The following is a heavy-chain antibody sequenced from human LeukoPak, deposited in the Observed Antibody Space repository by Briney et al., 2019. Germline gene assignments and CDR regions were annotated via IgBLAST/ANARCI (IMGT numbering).Heavy chain of an antibody. D-gene: IGHD3-10*01. Sequence: SETLPLTCAVYGGSFSGYYWSWIRQPPGKGLEWIGEINHSGSTNYNPSLKSRVTISVDTSKNQFSLKLSSVTAADTAVYYCAREYGSGTHIDYWGQGTLVTVSS. CDR2: INHSGST. CDR1: GGSFSGYY. V-gene: IGHV4-34*01. J-gene: IGHJ4*02. CDR3: AREYGSGTHIDY.